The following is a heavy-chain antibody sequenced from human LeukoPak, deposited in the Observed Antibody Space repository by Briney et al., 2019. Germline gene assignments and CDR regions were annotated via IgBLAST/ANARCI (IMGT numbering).Heavy chain of an antibody. CDR3: ANSGYDSPLSEPSAC. J-gene: IGHJ4*02. Sequence: PGGSLTLSCAAAGFTFSDYYMSWLRQAPGKGLVWVSYISSGSTYTNYTDSVKGRFTISRANAKNSLYLQRNSLRAEDTAVYYCANSGYDSPLSEPSACWGEGTLVTVSS. D-gene: IGHD5-12*01. V-gene: IGHV3-11*06. CDR2: ISSGSTYT. CDR1: GFTFSDYY.